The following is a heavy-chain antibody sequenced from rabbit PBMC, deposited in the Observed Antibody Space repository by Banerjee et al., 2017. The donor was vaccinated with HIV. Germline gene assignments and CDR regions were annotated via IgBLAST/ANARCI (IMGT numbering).Heavy chain of an antibody. D-gene: IGHD8-1*01. V-gene: IGHV1S40*01. Sequence: QSLEESGGGLVKPGGTLTLTCKASGIDFSSYYYICWVRQAPGKGLELIACIYSGSGGTTDYANWAKGRFTISKTSSTTVTLQMTSLTAADTATYFCARSTGGSNYRMNLWGPGTLVTVS. CDR1: GIDFSSYYY. CDR3: ARSTGGSNYRMNL. CDR2: IYSGSGGTT. J-gene: IGHJ4*01.